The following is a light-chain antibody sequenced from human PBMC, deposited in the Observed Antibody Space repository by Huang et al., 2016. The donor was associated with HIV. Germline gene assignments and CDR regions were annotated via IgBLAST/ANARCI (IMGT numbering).Light chain of an antibody. V-gene: IGKV1-5*03. J-gene: IGKJ1*01. Sequence: DIQMTQSSATLSASVGDRVTITCRASQSIGTWLAWYQQKPGKAPNLLIYEASTLESGVPSRFSGGGSGTEFTLTINSLQPDEFATYYCQHYHSFPWTFGQGTKVEV. CDR3: QHYHSFPWT. CDR1: QSIGTW. CDR2: EAS.